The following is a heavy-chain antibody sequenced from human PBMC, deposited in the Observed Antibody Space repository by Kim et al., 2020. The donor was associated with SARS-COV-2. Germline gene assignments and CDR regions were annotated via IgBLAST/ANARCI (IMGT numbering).Heavy chain of an antibody. J-gene: IGHJ4*02. Sequence: GESLKISCKGSGYSFTSYWIGWVRQMPGKGLEWMGIIYPGDSDTRYSPSFQGQVTISADKSISTAYLQWSSLKASDTAMYYCARRRATTERGGYFDYWGQGTLVTVSS. CDR2: IYPGDSDT. V-gene: IGHV5-51*01. CDR1: GYSFTSYW. CDR3: ARRRATTERGGYFDY. D-gene: IGHD1-1*01.